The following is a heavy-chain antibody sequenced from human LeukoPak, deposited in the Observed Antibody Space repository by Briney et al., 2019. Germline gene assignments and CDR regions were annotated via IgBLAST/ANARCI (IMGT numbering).Heavy chain of an antibody. V-gene: IGHV4-61*02. CDR1: GGSISSGSYY. J-gene: IGHJ3*02. CDR3: ASRTYYDFWSGYRGKDAFDI. Sequence: SETLSLTCTVSGGSISSGSYYWSWIRQPAGKGLEWIGRIHTSGSTNYNPSLKSRVTISVDTSKNQFSLKLSSVTAADTAVYYCASRTYYDFWSGYRGKDAFDIWGQGTMVTVSS. CDR2: IHTSGST. D-gene: IGHD3-3*01.